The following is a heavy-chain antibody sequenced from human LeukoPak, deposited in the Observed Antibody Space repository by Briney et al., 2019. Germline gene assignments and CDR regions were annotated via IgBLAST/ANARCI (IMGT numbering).Heavy chain of an antibody. CDR2: IYSGGST. Sequence: GGSLSLSCAASGFTVSSNYMSWVRQAPGKGLEWVSVIYSGGSTYYADSVKGRFTISRDNSKNTLYLQMNSLRAEDTAVYYCARAPGWVYYFDYWGQGTLVTVSS. CDR1: GFTVSSNY. CDR3: ARAPGWVYYFDY. V-gene: IGHV3-66*02. D-gene: IGHD1-26*01. J-gene: IGHJ4*02.